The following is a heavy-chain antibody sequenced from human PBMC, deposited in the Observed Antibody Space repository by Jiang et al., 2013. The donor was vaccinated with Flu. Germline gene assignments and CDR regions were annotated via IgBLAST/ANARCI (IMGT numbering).Heavy chain of an antibody. V-gene: IGHV4-4*02. CDR2: IHHSGST. CDR1: GGSVTGYHW. CDR3: TRGAVAAYYYGMDV. Sequence: TLSLTCAVSGGSVTGYHWWTWVRQAPGKGLEWIGEIHHSGSTKDNPSLKSRVTMSLDKSTNQFSLRLSSVTAADTGVYYCTRGAVAAYYYGMDVWGQGTTVIVAS. J-gene: IGHJ6*02. D-gene: IGHD6-19*01.